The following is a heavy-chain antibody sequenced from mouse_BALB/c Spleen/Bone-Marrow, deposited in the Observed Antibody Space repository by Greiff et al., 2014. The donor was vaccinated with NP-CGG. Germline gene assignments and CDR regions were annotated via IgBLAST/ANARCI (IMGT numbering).Heavy chain of an antibody. CDR2: IDPANGNT. J-gene: IGHJ3*01. V-gene: IGHV14-3*02. D-gene: IGHD2-4*01. CDR3: ARWGITTGFAY. CDR1: GFNIKDTY. Sequence: VQLQQSGAELVKPGASVKLSCTASGFNIKDTYMHWGKKRPEQGLEGIGRIDPANGNTKYDPKFQGKATITADTSSNTPYLQLSSLTSEDTAVYYCARWGITTGFAYWGQGTLVTVSA.